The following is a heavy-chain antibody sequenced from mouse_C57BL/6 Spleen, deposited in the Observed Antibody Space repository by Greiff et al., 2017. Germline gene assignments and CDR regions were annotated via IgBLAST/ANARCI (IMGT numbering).Heavy chain of an antibody. CDR3: ARSGDGYYENAMDY. D-gene: IGHD2-3*01. Sequence: EVQLQQSGPELVKPGASVKISCKASGYTFTDYYMNWVKQSHGKSLEWIGDINPNNGGTSYNQKFKGKATLTVDKSSSTAYMELRSLTSEDSAVYYCARSGDGYYENAMDYWGQGTSVTVSS. CDR2: INPNNGGT. CDR1: GYTFTDYY. J-gene: IGHJ4*01. V-gene: IGHV1-26*01.